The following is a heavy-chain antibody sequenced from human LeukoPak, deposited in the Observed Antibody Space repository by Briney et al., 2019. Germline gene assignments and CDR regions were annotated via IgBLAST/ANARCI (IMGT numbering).Heavy chain of an antibody. CDR3: ARQGRTYYDYVWGSYPSYYFDY. CDR2: IYYSGST. D-gene: IGHD3-16*02. Sequence: PSQTLSLTCTVSGGSISSGGYYWSWIRQHPGKGLEWIGYIYYSGSTYYNPSLKSRVTISVDTSKNQFSLKLSSVTAADTAVYYCARQGRTYYDYVWGSYPSYYFDYWGQGTLVTVSS. CDR1: GGSISSGGYY. J-gene: IGHJ4*02. V-gene: IGHV4-31*03.